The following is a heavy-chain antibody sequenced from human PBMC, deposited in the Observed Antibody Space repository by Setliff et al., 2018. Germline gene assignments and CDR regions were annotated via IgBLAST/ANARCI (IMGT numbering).Heavy chain of an antibody. Sequence: SETLSLTCTVSGGSISSHYWSWIRQPPGKGLEWIGEINHSGSTNYNPSLKSRVTMSVDTSKNQFSLKVDSVTAADTAMYYCARDGDYFGSGNRFDPWGQGTLVTVSS. J-gene: IGHJ5*02. V-gene: IGHV4-59*11. D-gene: IGHD3-10*01. CDR3: ARDGDYFGSGNRFDP. CDR2: INHSGST. CDR1: GGSISSHY.